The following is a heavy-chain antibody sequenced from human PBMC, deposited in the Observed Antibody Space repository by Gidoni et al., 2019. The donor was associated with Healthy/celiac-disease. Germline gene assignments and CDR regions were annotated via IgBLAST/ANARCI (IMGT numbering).Heavy chain of an antibody. Sequence: EVQLVQSGAEVKKPGESLRISCKGSGYSFTSYWISWVRQMPGKGLEWMGRIDPSDSYTNYSPSFQGHVTISADKSISTAYLQWSSLKASDTAMYYCARYDDSSGYYVVNDYWGQGTLVTVSS. CDR2: IDPSDSYT. D-gene: IGHD3-22*01. V-gene: IGHV5-10-1*01. J-gene: IGHJ4*02. CDR1: GYSFTSYW. CDR3: ARYDDSSGYYVVNDY.